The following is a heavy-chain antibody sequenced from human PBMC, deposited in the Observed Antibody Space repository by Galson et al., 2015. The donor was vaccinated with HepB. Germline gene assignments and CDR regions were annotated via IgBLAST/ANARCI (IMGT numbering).Heavy chain of an antibody. Sequence: SVKVSCKASGYTFSNYGISWVRQALGQGLEWMGWISADNGHTNYAQKFQDRVSLTTDTSTNTAYMEVRSLTSDDTAVYFCARDTYYYGSGSYAALHIWGQGTMVTVSS. D-gene: IGHD3-10*01. CDR2: ISADNGHT. CDR3: ARDTYYYGSGSYAALHI. CDR1: GYTFSNYG. V-gene: IGHV1-18*01. J-gene: IGHJ3*02.